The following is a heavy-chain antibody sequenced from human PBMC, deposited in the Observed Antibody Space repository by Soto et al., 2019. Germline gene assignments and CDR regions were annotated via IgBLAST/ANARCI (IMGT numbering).Heavy chain of an antibody. CDR3: AKNLPRTGRFDY. V-gene: IGHV4-39*01. CDR1: GASITSTTYF. J-gene: IGHJ4*02. CDR2: IYSGKT. Sequence: PSETLSLTCSLSGASITSTTYFWAWIRQPPGKGLEWVGSIYSGKTHYSPSLKSRTTISVDRSRNQFSLQVSSVTAADTAVYYCAKNLPRTGRFDYWGQGTVVTVSS.